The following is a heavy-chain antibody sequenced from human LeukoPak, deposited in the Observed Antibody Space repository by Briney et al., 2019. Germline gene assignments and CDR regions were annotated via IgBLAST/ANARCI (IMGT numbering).Heavy chain of an antibody. CDR2: INQDGSAE. Sequence: PGGSLRLSCAASGFTFNNFWMSWVCQAPGKGLEWVANINQDGSAEYYVDSVKGRFTISRDNAKNSLYLQMNSLRAEDTAVYYCARAEATGRVDYWGQGTLVTVSS. D-gene: IGHD6-13*01. CDR3: ARAEATGRVDY. V-gene: IGHV3-7*01. CDR1: GFTFNNFW. J-gene: IGHJ4*02.